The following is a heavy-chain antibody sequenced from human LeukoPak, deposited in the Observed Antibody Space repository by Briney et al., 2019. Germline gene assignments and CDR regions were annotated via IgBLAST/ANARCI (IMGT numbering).Heavy chain of an antibody. CDR1: GYSFTSYW. J-gene: IGHJ5*02. CDR3: ARLGSSSFWFDP. CDR2: IYPGDSDT. D-gene: IGHD6-6*01. Sequence: GGSLKISCKGSGYSFTSYWIGGVRQMPGKGLEGRGIIYPGDSDTRYSPSFQGQVTISGDKSISNASLQWSSLKASDTAMYYCARLGSSSFWFDPWGQGTLVTVSS. V-gene: IGHV5-51*01.